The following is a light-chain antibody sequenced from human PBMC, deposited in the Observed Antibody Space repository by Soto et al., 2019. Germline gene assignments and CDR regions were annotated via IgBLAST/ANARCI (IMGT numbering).Light chain of an antibody. Sequence: DIQLTQSPSFLSASVGDRVTITCRASQGSGSNLAWYQQKPGKAPKLLIYTISTLQSGVPPRFSGSGSGTEFTLTISSLQPEECATYYCQQHNSYPLTFGGGTKVEIK. CDR1: QGSGSN. CDR3: QQHNSYPLT. CDR2: TIS. V-gene: IGKV1-9*01. J-gene: IGKJ4*01.